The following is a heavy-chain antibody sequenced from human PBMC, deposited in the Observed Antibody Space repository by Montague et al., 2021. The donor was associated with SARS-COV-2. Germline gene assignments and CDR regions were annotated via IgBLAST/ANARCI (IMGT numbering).Heavy chain of an antibody. V-gene: IGHV4-4*02. Sequence: SETLSLTCAVSGVSITSTNWWSLVRQPPGKGLEWIGEISYGGIATYNPSLKSRATISMDRSRNLFSLKLSSVTAADTAVYYCARLPYILPGYAYFDFWGQGSLVIVSS. CDR2: ISYGGIA. CDR3: ARLPYILPGYAYFDF. J-gene: IGHJ4*02. CDR1: GVSITSTNW. D-gene: IGHD3-9*01.